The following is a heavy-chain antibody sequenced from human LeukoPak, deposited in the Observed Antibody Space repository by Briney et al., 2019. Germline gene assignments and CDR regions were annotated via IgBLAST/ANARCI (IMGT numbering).Heavy chain of an antibody. D-gene: IGHD3-10*01. CDR1: GFSYNTYP. V-gene: IGHV3-30*04. CDR3: ARPDDSESFYRANHY. CDR2: ISNDGNNK. Sequence: GRSLRLSCAASGFSYNTYPMHWVRQGPGKGLEWVAVISNDGNNKYHADSVKGRFTISRDNSNNTLSLQMNGLRVEDTAVYYCARPDDSESFYRANHYWGRGTLVTVS. J-gene: IGHJ4*02.